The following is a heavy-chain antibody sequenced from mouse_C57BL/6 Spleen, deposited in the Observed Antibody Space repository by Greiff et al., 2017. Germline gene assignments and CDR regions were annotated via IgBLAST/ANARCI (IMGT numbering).Heavy chain of an antibody. CDR1: GYTFTDYY. J-gene: IGHJ2*01. CDR2: INPYNGGT. Sequence: EVQLQQSGPVLVKPGASVKMSCKASGYTFTDYYMNWVKQSHGKSLEWIGVINPYNGGTSYNQKFKGKATLTVDKSSSTAYMELNSLTSEDSAVYYCARRGSSGYVDYWGQGTTLTVSS. V-gene: IGHV1-19*01. D-gene: IGHD3-2*02. CDR3: ARRGSSGYVDY.